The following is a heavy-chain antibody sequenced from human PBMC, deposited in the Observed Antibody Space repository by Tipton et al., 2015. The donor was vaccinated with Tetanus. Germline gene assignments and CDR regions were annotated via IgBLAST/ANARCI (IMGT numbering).Heavy chain of an antibody. CDR3: ARGLAYYDFWSGYSYYYGMDV. CDR1: GGSISSSSYY. CDR2: IYYSGST. D-gene: IGHD3-3*01. V-gene: IGHV4-39*01. J-gene: IGHJ6*02. Sequence: TLSLTCTVSGGSISSSSYYWGWIRQPPGKGLEWIGSIYYSGSTYYNPSLKSRVTISVDTSKNQFSLKLSSVTAADTAVYYCARGLAYYDFWSGYSYYYGMDVWGQGTTVTVSS.